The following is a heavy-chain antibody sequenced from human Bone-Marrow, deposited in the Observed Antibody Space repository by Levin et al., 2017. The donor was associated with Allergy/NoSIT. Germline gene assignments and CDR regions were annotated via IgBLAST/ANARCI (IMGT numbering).Heavy chain of an antibody. J-gene: IGHJ4*02. Sequence: LGESLKISCKVSGYRFTSNWIDWVRQMPGKGLEWMGIIYPGDSDTRYSPSFQGQVTISADKSISTTYLQLSSLKASDTAMYYCASRNSSSDFENWGQGTLVTVSS. D-gene: IGHD6-19*01. CDR3: ASRNSSSDFEN. CDR2: IYPGDSDT. V-gene: IGHV5-51*01. CDR1: GYRFTSNW.